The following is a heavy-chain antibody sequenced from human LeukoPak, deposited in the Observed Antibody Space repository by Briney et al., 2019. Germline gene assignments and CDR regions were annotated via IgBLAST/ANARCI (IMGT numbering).Heavy chain of an antibody. Sequence: GESLKTSCKGSGYSFTSYWIGWVRQMPGKGLEWMGIIYPGDSDTRYSPSFQGQVTISADKSISTAYLQWSSLKASDTAMYYCARLIQATQAPDYSNSIDYWGQGTLVTVSS. CDR3: ARLIQATQAPDYSNSIDY. CDR1: GYSFTSYW. J-gene: IGHJ4*02. D-gene: IGHD4-11*01. V-gene: IGHV5-51*01. CDR2: IYPGDSDT.